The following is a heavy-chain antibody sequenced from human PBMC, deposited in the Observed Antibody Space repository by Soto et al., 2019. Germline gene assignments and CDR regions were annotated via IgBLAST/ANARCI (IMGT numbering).Heavy chain of an antibody. J-gene: IGHJ6*02. CDR2: IYFSGNT. V-gene: IGHV4-30-4*01. Sequence: QVQLQESGPGLVKPSQTLSLTCSVSGGSISSGYYYWSWIRQPPGKGLEWIGNIYFSGNTYYNPSLKSRLIISIDTSKNQFSPKVGSVTAADTAVYYCASSSLYAMGVWGEGTTVTVAS. CDR1: GGSISSGYYY. CDR3: ASSSLYAMGV.